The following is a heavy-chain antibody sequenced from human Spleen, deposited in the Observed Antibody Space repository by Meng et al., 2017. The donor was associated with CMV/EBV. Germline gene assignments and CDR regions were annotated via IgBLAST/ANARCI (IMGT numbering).Heavy chain of an antibody. D-gene: IGHD1/OR15-1a*01. J-gene: IGHJ3*02. CDR2: IIPILGIA. CDR3: ATTSSSYFFDAFDI. CDR1: GGTFSSYT. V-gene: IGHV1-69*02. Sequence: SVKVSCKASGGTFSSYTISWVRQAPGQGLEWMGRIIPILGIANYAQKFQGRVTITADKSTSTAYMELSSLRFEDTAVYYCATTSSSYFFDAFDIWGQGTMVTVSS.